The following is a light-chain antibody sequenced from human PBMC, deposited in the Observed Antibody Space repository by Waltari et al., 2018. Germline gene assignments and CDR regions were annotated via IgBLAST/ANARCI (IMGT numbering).Light chain of an antibody. CDR2: NAS. Sequence: DIQMTQSPSTLSASVGDRFTITCRASQSISNWLAWYQQKPGKAPKLLIYNASTLESGVPSMVSSSGSGTEFTLTISSLQPDDCATYYCQQYNSYSLLTFGGGTKVEIK. CDR1: QSISNW. V-gene: IGKV1-5*03. J-gene: IGKJ4*01. CDR3: QQYNSYSLLT.